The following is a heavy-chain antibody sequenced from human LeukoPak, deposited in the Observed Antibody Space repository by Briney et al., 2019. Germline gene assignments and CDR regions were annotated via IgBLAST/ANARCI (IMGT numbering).Heavy chain of an antibody. J-gene: IGHJ3*02. CDR2: ISWNSGSI. D-gene: IGHD3-3*01. CDR3: AKGLAKGWYYDFWSGNDAFDI. Sequence: GGSLRLSCAASGFTFDDYAMRWVRQAPGKGLEWVSGISWNSGSIGYADSVKGRFTISRDNSKNTLYLQMNSLRAEDTAVYYCAKGLAKGWYYDFWSGNDAFDIWGQGTMVTVSS. V-gene: IGHV3-9*01. CDR1: GFTFDDYA.